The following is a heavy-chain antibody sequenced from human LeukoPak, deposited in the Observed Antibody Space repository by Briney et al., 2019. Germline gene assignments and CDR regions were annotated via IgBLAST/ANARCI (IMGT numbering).Heavy chain of an antibody. D-gene: IGHD3-10*01. J-gene: IGHJ4*02. CDR2: ISYDGSNK. V-gene: IGHV3-30*03. CDR3: AAHPPLLWFGDLRGYFDY. Sequence: GGSLRLSCAASGFTFSSYGMHWVRQAPGKGLEWVAVISYDGSNKYYADSVKGRFTISRDNSKNTLYLQMNSLRAEDTAVYYCAAHPPLLWFGDLRGYFDYWGQGTLVTVSS. CDR1: GFTFSSYG.